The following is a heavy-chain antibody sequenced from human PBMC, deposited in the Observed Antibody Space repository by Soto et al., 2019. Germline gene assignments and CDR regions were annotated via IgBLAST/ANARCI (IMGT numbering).Heavy chain of an antibody. Sequence: GGALIRPFGASGFTFRSYRVPCVRQPPGIVLVEVSLIIGDGSRPGYADTVKGRFTIARDNAKNTLYLQMTSLRAEDTAVYYCARAPPVVLTTLYYDYWGRGSLVTVS. D-gene: IGHD3-10*01. CDR3: ARAPPVVLTTLYYDY. CDR2: IIGDGSRP. CDR1: GFTFRSYR. V-gene: IGHV3-74*01. J-gene: IGHJ4*02.